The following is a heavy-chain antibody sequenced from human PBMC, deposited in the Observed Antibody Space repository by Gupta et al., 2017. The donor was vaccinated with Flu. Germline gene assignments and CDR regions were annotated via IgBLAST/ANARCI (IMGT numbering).Heavy chain of an antibody. V-gene: IGHV3-23*01. CDR3: ARDDYGDYMGPINY. Sequence: EVQLLESGGGLVQPGGSLRLSCAASRFTFNTYTMRWVRQAPGKGLEWVSGISAGADSSHYADSVEGRFTISRDNSKNTVYLQMNSLRAEDTAVYYCARDDYGDYMGPINYWGQGTLVTVSS. D-gene: IGHD4-17*01. CDR2: ISAGADSS. CDR1: RFTFNTYT. J-gene: IGHJ4*02.